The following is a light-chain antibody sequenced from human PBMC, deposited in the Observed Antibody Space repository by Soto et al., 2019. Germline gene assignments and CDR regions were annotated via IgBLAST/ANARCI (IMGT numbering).Light chain of an antibody. CDR3: CSYAATFSV. CDR2: EGT. CDR1: NSDVGTHKF. V-gene: IGLV2-23*01. Sequence: QSALTQPASVSGSPGQSLTISCIGTNSDVGTHKFFSWYQHHPGKAPKLIIYEGTTRPSGVSYRFSGSKSGNTASLTISGLQAEDEADYFCCSYAATFSVFGGGTKLTVL. J-gene: IGLJ3*02.